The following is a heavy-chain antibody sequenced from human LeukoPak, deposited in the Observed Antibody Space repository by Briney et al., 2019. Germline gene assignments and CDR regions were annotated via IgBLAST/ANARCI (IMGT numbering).Heavy chain of an antibody. CDR3: ARVDYSSGWYYFDY. D-gene: IGHD6-19*01. CDR2: ISSSGSTI. CDR1: GFTFSDYY. J-gene: IGHJ4*02. Sequence: GGSLRLSCAASGFTFSDYYMSWIRQAPGKGLEWVSYISSSGSTIYYVDSVKGRFTISRDNAKNSLYLQMNSLRAEDTAVYYCARVDYSSGWYYFDYWGLGTLVTVSS. V-gene: IGHV3-11*01.